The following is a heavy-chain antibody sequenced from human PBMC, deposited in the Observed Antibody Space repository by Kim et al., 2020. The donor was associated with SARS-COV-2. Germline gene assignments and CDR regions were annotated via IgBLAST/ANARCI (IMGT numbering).Heavy chain of an antibody. D-gene: IGHD3-22*01. J-gene: IGHJ4*02. Sequence: GGSLRLSCAASGFTFSGSAMHWVRQASGKGLEWVGRIRSKANSYTTAYAASVKGRFTISRDDSENTAYLQMNSLKTEDTAVYYCIRYYYDSSGSGVYWGQVTLVTVSS. CDR1: GFTFSGSA. CDR3: IRYYYDSSGSGVY. V-gene: IGHV3-73*01. CDR2: IRSKANSYTT.